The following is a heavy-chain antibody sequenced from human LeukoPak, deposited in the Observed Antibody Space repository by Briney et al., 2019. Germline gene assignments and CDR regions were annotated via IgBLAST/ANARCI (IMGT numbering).Heavy chain of an antibody. CDR1: GFTFNTYA. J-gene: IGHJ4*02. V-gene: IGHV3-23*01. D-gene: IGHD6-19*01. CDR3: AKTTVGYSSGRYPGWPADC. Sequence: PGVSLRLSCEASGFTFNTYAIYWVRQAPGKGLEWVSGICGSGGCTYYADSVKGRFTISRDNSKNTVYLQMNSLTADDTAVYYCAKTTVGYSSGRYPGWPADCWGQGTLVTVSS. CDR2: ICGSGGCT.